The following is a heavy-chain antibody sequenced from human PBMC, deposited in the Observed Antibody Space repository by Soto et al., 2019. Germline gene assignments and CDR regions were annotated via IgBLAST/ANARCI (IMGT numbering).Heavy chain of an antibody. D-gene: IGHD6-13*01. CDR2: IDPSDSYT. J-gene: IGHJ6*02. V-gene: IGHV5-10-1*01. Sequence: PGESLKISCKGSGYSFTSYWISWVRQMPGKGLEWMGRIDPSDSYTNYSPSFQGHVTISADKSISTAYLQWSSLKASDTAMYYRARRGEIAAADDDYYYGMDVWGQGTTVTVSS. CDR1: GYSFTSYW. CDR3: ARRGEIAAADDDYYYGMDV.